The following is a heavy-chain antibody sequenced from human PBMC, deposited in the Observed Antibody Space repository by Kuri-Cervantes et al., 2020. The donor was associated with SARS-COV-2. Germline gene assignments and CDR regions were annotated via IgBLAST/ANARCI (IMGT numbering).Heavy chain of an antibody. D-gene: IGHD6-6*01. Sequence: SETLSLTCTVSGGSISSYYWSWIRQPPGKGLEWIGYIYYSGSTNYNPSLKSRVTISVDTSKNQFSLKLSSVTAADTAVYYCASGEYSSSSKYDWFDPWGQGTLVTVSS. CDR1: GGSISSYY. CDR3: ASGEYSSSSKYDWFDP. V-gene: IGHV4-59*08. CDR2: IYYSGST. J-gene: IGHJ5*02.